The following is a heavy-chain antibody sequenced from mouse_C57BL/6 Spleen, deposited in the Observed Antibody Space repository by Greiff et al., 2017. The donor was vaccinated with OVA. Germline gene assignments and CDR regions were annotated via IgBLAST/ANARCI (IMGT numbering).Heavy chain of an antibody. CDR2: ISDGGSYT. CDR3: ARAVVNAMDY. V-gene: IGHV5-4*01. CDR1: GFTFSGYA. Sequence: EVQLVESGGGLVKPGGSLKLSCAASGFTFSGYAMSWVRQTPEKRLEWVATISDGGSYTYYPDNVKGRFTISRDNAKNNLYLQMSNLKSEDTAMYYCARAVVNAMDYWGQGTSVTVSS. D-gene: IGHD1-1*01. J-gene: IGHJ4*01.